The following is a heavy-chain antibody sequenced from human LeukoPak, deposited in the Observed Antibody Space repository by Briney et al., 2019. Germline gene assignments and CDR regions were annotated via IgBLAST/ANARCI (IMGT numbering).Heavy chain of an antibody. Sequence: ASVKVSCKASGYTFTSYDINWVRQAPGQGLEWMGWINPNSGGTNYAQKFQGRVTMTRDTSISTAYMELSRLRSDDTAVYYCARDRGMAGTPDYWGQGTLVTVSS. CDR3: ARDRGMAGTPDY. J-gene: IGHJ4*02. CDR1: GYTFTSYD. V-gene: IGHV1-2*02. CDR2: INPNSGGT. D-gene: IGHD1-14*01.